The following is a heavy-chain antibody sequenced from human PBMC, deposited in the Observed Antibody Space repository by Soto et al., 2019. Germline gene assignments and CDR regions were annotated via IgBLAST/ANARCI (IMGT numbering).Heavy chain of an antibody. D-gene: IGHD1-7*01. J-gene: IGHJ4*02. CDR2: INHSGST. V-gene: IGHV4-34*01. Sequence: QVQLQQWGAGLLKPSETLSLTCAVYGGSFSGYYWTWIRQPPGTGLEWIGEINHSGSTNYNPSLKSRFTISVDTSKNQFSLKLTSVTAADTAVYYWARDKTTGLFDYWGQGTLVTVSS. CDR1: GGSFSGYY. CDR3: ARDKTTGLFDY.